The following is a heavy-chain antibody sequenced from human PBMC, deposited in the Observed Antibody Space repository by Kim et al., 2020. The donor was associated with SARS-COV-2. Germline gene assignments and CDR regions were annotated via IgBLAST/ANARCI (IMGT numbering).Heavy chain of an antibody. Sequence: GGSLRLSCAASGFTFSSYAMSWVRQAPGKGLEWVSAISGSGGSTYYADSVKGRFTISRDKSKNTLYLQMNSLRAEDTAVYYCAKDNVRDYGGNRAFDYWGQGTLVTVSS. J-gene: IGHJ4*02. CDR3: AKDNVRDYGGNRAFDY. D-gene: IGHD4-17*01. CDR1: GFTFSSYA. CDR2: ISGSGGST. V-gene: IGHV3-23*01.